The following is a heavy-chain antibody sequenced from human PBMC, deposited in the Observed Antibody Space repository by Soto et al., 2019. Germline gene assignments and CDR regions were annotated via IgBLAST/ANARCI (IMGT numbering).Heavy chain of an antibody. D-gene: IGHD3-22*01. CDR2: IWYDGSNK. CDR1: GFTFSSYG. V-gene: IGHV3-33*01. J-gene: IGHJ4*02. CDR3: ARGPEAYDSGGRYFDY. Sequence: GGSLRLSCAASGFTFSSYGMHWVRQAPGKGLEWVAVIWYDGSNKYYADSVKGRFTISRDNSKNTLYLQMNSLRAEDTAVYYCARGPEAYDSGGRYFDYWGQGTLVTVSS.